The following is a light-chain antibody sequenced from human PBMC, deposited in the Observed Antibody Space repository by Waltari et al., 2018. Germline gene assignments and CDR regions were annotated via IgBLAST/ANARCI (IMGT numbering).Light chain of an antibody. CDR1: RSDVGAYNH. CDR2: DVY. CDR3: SSYTDTKTYV. J-gene: IGLJ1*01. V-gene: IGLV2-14*01. Sequence: QSALTQPASVSGSPGQSITISCTGTRSDVGAYNHVSWFRQYPGKAPELIIYDVYNRPFGASSRFSGSKSGNTASLTISGLQAGDEGDYYCSSYTDTKTYVFGSGTTVSVV.